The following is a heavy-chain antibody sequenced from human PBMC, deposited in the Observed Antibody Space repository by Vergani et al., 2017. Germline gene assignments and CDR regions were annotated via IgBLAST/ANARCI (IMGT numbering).Heavy chain of an antibody. Sequence: QVQLQQWGAGLLKPSETLSLTCAVYGGSFSGYYWSWIRQPAGKGLEWIGRIYTSGSTNYNPSLKSRVTMSVDTSKNQFSLKLSSVTAADTAVYYSARDDLAGRGNWFDPWGQGTLVTVSS. V-gene: IGHV4-59*10. CDR1: GGSFSGYY. CDR3: ARDDLAGRGNWFDP. J-gene: IGHJ5*02. CDR2: IYTSGST. D-gene: IGHD6-19*01.